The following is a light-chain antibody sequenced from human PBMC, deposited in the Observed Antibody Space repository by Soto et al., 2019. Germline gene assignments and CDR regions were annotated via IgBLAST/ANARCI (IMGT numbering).Light chain of an antibody. CDR3: QQYGSSGT. J-gene: IGKJ1*01. Sequence: EIVCAQSSVTLSLSAVERATLSCRASQSVSNNYLAWYQQKPGQAPRLLIYGASNRATGIPDRFSGSGSGTDFTLTISRLETEDFAVYYCQQYGSSGTFGQGTKVDIK. CDR1: QSVSNNY. V-gene: IGKV3-20*01. CDR2: GAS.